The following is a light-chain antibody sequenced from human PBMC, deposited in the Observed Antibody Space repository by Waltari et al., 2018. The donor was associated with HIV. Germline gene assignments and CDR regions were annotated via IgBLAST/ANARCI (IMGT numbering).Light chain of an antibody. V-gene: IGKV3-11*01. CDR1: QSVSSY. Sequence: EIVLTQSPATLSLSPGDRATLSCRASQSVSSYLAWYQQKPGQAPRLLIYDASNRATGIPARFSGSGSGTDFTLTISSLEPEDFAVYYCHQYHNWPPFTFGQGTKLEI. CDR2: DAS. J-gene: IGKJ2*01. CDR3: HQYHNWPPFT.